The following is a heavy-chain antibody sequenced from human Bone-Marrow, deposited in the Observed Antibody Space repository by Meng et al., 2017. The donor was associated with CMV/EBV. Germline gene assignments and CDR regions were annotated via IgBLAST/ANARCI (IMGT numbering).Heavy chain of an antibody. Sequence: GESLKISCAASGFTFSSYAMSWVRQAPGKGLEWVSVIYSGGSTYYADSVEGRFIISRDNSKNRLYLQMNSLRAEDTAVYYCARDRSGSYYFDYWGQGTLVTVSS. J-gene: IGHJ4*02. CDR3: ARDRSGSYYFDY. D-gene: IGHD1-26*01. CDR2: IYSGGST. V-gene: IGHV3-53*01. CDR1: GFTFSSYA.